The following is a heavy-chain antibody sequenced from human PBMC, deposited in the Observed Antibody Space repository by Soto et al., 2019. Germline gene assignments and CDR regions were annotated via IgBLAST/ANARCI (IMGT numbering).Heavy chain of an antibody. D-gene: IGHD6-13*01. CDR1: GFTFSDYY. CDR2: ISSSSSYT. V-gene: IGHV3-11*05. Sequence: QVQLVESGGGLVKPGGSLRLSCAASGFTFSDYYMSWIRQAPGKGLEWVSYISSSSSYTNYADSVKGRFTISRDNAKNSXYXXMNSLRAEDTAVYYCARDRTGKYSSSSRRPWWFDPWGQGTLVTVSS. J-gene: IGHJ5*02. CDR3: ARDRTGKYSSSSRRPWWFDP.